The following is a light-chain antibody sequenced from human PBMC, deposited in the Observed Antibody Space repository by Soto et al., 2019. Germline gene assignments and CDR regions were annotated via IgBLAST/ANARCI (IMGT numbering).Light chain of an antibody. CDR1: QGISSY. CDR3: QQYDNLPLT. J-gene: IGKJ4*01. CDR2: DAS. V-gene: IGKV1-33*01. Sequence: MTQSPSSFSASTGDKVTITFRASQGISSYLAWYQQKPGKAPKLLIYDASNLETGVPSRFSGSGSGTDFTFTISSLQPQDIATYYCQQYDNLPLTFGGGTKVDI.